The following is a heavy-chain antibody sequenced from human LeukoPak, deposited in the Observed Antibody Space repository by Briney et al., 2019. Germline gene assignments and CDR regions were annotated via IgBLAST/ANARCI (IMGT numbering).Heavy chain of an antibody. V-gene: IGHV4-34*01. CDR1: GGSFSGYY. D-gene: IGHD3-22*01. CDR3: ARGDSSGYYSLFDY. J-gene: IGHJ4*02. CDR2: INHSGSI. Sequence: SETLSLTCAVYGGSFSGYYWSWIRQPPGKGLEWIGEINHSGSINYNPSLKSRVTISVDRSKNQFSLKLSSVTAADTAVYYCARGDSSGYYSLFDYWGQGTLVTVSS.